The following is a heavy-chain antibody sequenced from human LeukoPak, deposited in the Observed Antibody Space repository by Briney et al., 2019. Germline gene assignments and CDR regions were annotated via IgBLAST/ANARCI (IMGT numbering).Heavy chain of an antibody. D-gene: IGHD3-16*01. CDR1: GGSISTSY. CDR2: INHSGGT. CDR3: ARGRDRALGI. Sequence: PSETLSLTCTVSGGSISTSYWSWIRQPPGKGLEWIGEINHSGGTNYNPSLKSRVTISVDTSKNQFSLKLSSVTAADTAVYYCARGRDRALGIWGQGTMVTVSS. V-gene: IGHV4-34*01. J-gene: IGHJ3*02.